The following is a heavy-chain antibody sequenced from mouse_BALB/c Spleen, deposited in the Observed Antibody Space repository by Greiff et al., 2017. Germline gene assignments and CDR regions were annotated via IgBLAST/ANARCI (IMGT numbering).Heavy chain of an antibody. CDR1: GFTFSSFG. J-gene: IGHJ3*01. CDR3: ARKDFAY. V-gene: IGHV5-17*02. Sequence: DVKLVESGGGLVQPGGSRKLSCAASGFTFSSFGMHWVRQAPEKGLEWVAYISSGSSTIYYADTVKGRFTISRDNPKNTLFLQMTSLRSEDTAMYYCARKDFAYWGEGTLVTVSA. CDR2: ISSGSSTI.